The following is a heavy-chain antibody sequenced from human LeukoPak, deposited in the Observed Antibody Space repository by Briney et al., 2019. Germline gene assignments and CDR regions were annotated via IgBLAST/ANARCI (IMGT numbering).Heavy chain of an antibody. CDR1: GYSINSGYY. V-gene: IGHV4-38-2*02. J-gene: IGHJ4*02. CDR2: IYYSGST. D-gene: IGHD6-6*01. Sequence: SETLSLTCTVSGYSINSGYYWSWIRQPPGKRLEWIGSIYYSGSTYSNPTLKSRLTISVETSKNQISLKLSSVTAADTAVYYCARRGSSSSGYCFDYWGQGTLVTVSS. CDR3: ARRGSSSSGYCFDY.